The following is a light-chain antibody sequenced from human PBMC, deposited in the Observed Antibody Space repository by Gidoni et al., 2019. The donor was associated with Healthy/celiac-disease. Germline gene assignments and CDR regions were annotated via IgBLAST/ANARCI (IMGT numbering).Light chain of an antibody. J-gene: IGLJ1*01. CDR3: AAWDDSLNGYV. V-gene: IGLV1-44*01. CDR1: SSNIGSNT. Sequence: QSVLTQPPSASGTPGQRVTISCSGSSSNIGSNTVNWYQQLPGTAPKLLIYSNNQRPSGVPDRFSGSKSGTSASLAISGLQSEDEADYYCAAWDDSLNGYVFGTGTKVPVX. CDR2: SNN.